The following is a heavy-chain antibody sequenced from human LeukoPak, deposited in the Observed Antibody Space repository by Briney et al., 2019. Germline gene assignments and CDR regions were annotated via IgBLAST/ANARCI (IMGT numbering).Heavy chain of an antibody. CDR2: IYYSGST. Sequence: PSETLSLTCTVSGGSISSYYWSWIRQPPGKGLEWIGYIYYSGSTNYNPSLKSRVTISVDTSKNQFSLKLSSVTAADTAVYYCARDGLVPPSRDYGMDVWGQGTTVTVSS. V-gene: IGHV4-59*01. CDR3: ARDGLVPPSRDYGMDV. CDR1: GGSISSYY. D-gene: IGHD6-19*01. J-gene: IGHJ6*02.